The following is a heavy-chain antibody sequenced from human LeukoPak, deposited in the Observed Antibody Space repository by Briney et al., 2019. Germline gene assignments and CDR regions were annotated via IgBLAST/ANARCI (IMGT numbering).Heavy chain of an antibody. CDR1: GGTFSSYA. Sequence: ASVKVSCKASGGTFSSYAISWVRQAPGQGLEWMGGIIPIFGTANYAQKFQGRVTITTDESTSTAYMELSSLRSEDTAVYYCARVPYSEQLVPGYYYYMDVWGKGTTVTVSS. V-gene: IGHV1-69*05. CDR2: IIPIFGTA. CDR3: ARVPYSEQLVPGYYYYMDV. D-gene: IGHD6-6*01. J-gene: IGHJ6*03.